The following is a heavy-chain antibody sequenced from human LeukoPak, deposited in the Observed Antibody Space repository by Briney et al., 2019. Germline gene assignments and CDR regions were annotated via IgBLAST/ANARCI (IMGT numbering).Heavy chain of an antibody. J-gene: IGHJ4*02. Sequence: PSETLSLTCTVSGGSISSYYWSWIRQPPGKGLEWIGYIYYSGSTNYNPSLKSRVTISVDTSKNQFSLKLSSVTAADTAVYYCARAAVAGRNFDYWGQGTLVTVSS. V-gene: IGHV4-59*01. D-gene: IGHD6-19*01. CDR2: IYYSGST. CDR1: GGSISSYY. CDR3: ARAAVAGRNFDY.